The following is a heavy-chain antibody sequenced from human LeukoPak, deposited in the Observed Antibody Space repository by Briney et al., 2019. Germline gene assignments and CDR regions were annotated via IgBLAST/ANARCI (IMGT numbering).Heavy chain of an antibody. V-gene: IGHV1-69*06. CDR1: GGTFSSYA. Sequence: SVKVSCKASGGTFSSYAISWVRQAPGQGLEWMGGIIPIFGTANYAQKFQGRVTITADKSTSTAYMELSSLRSGDTAVYYCARDTSTVTHWYFDLWGRGTLVTVSS. D-gene: IGHD4-17*01. CDR3: ARDTSTVTHWYFDL. J-gene: IGHJ2*01. CDR2: IIPIFGTA.